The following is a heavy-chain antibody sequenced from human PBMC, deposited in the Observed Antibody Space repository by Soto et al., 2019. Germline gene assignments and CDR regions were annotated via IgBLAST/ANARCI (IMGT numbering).Heavy chain of an antibody. CDR1: GGSISSYY. V-gene: IGHV4-59*08. CDR3: ASYSGYDSFSRGVSLHAFDI. J-gene: IGHJ3*02. CDR2: IYYSGST. D-gene: IGHD5-12*01. Sequence: PSETLSLTCTVSGGSISSYYWSWIRQPPGKGLEWIGYIYYSGSTNYNPSLKSRVTISVDTSKNQFSLKLSSVTAADTAVYYCASYSGYDSFSRGVSLHAFDIWGQGTMVTVSS.